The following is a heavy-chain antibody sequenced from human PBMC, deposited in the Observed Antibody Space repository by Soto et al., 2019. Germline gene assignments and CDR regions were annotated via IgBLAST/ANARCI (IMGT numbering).Heavy chain of an antibody. Sequence: EVQLVESGGGLVKPGGSLRLSCAASGFTFSSYSMNWVRQAPGKGLEWVSSISSSSYIYYADSVKGRFTISRDNAKNSLYLQMNSLRAEDTAVYYCARGGAARPRYYYGMDVWGQGTTVTVSS. V-gene: IGHV3-21*01. CDR3: ARGGAARPRYYYGMDV. D-gene: IGHD6-6*01. CDR1: GFTFSSYS. J-gene: IGHJ6*02. CDR2: ISSSSYI.